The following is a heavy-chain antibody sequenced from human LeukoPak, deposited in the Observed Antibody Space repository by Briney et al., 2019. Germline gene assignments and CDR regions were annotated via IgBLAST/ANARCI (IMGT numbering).Heavy chain of an antibody. J-gene: IGHJ3*01. CDR2: IFNSGTT. D-gene: IGHD2-15*01. V-gene: IGHV4-61*01. CDR3: ARAGIVDAFDV. CDR1: GGSVSSDSYY. Sequence: TSETLSLTCKVSGGSVSSDSYYWSWVRQPPGKGLEWIGYIFNSGTTQYNPSLKSRVAISVDTSKNQFSLKLSSVTAADTAVYYCARAGIVDAFDVWGQGTMVTVSS.